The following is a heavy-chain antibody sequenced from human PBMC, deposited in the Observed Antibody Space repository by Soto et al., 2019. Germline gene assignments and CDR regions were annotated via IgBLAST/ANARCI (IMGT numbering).Heavy chain of an antibody. J-gene: IGHJ3*02. CDR3: SRRDDSETFDI. Sequence: EVQLVESGGGLIQPGGSLRLICAASGLSVTANYMTWVRQAPGKGLEWLSIIYRGGGTYYADSLKGRAIISRDGSRNMVFLQMNSLTAEDACVYYCSRRDDSETFDIWGRGTAVNVSS. D-gene: IGHD5-18*01. V-gene: IGHV3-53*01. CDR1: GLSVTANY. CDR2: IYRGGGT.